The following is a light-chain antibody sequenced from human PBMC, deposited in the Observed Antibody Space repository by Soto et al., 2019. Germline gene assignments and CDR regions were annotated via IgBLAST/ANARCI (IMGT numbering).Light chain of an antibody. J-gene: IGKJ4*01. CDR3: QQRANWPLT. CDR1: QYVNIY. V-gene: IGKV3-11*01. CDR2: DAS. Sequence: EIVLTQSPATVSLSPGERVTLSCRASQYVNIYLAWYQQKPGQAPRLLIYDASNRATGVTARFSGSGSGTDFTLTISRLESKDFAVYYCQQRANWPLTFGGGTKVAIK.